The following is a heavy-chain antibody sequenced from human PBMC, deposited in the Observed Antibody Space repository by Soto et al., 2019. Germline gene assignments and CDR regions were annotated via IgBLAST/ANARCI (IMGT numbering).Heavy chain of an antibody. CDR1: GGSISSYY. CDR2: IYYSGST. J-gene: IGHJ6*02. Sequence: SETLSLTCTVSGGSISSYYWSWIRQPPGNGLEWIGYIYYSGSTNYNPSLKSRVTISVDTSKNQFSLKLSSVTAADTAVYYCARDLVVPAAMEGWYYYYGMDVWGQGTTVT. CDR3: ARDLVVPAAMEGWYYYYGMDV. V-gene: IGHV4-59*01. D-gene: IGHD2-2*01.